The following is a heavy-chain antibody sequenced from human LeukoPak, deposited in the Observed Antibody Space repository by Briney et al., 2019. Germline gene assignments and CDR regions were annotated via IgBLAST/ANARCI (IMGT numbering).Heavy chain of an antibody. CDR3: ARDKKDYYDSSGYHYFAFDI. D-gene: IGHD3-22*01. V-gene: IGHV4-59*01. J-gene: IGHJ3*02. CDR2: IYYSGST. Sequence: SETLSLTCTVSGGSIRSYYWSWIRQPPGKGLEWIGYIYYSGSTNYNPSLKSRVTISVDTSKNQFSLKLSSVTAADTAVYYCARDKKDYYDSSGYHYFAFDIWGQGTMVNVSS. CDR1: GGSIRSYY.